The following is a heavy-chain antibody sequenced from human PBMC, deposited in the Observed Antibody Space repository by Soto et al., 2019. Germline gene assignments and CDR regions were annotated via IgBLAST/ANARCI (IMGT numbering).Heavy chain of an antibody. Sequence: GASVKVSCKASGGTFSSYAISWVRQAPGQGLEWMGGIIPIFGTANYAQKFQGRVTITADESTSTAYMELSSLRSEDTAVYYCARHSTGLGKETYYYYYYGMDVWGQGTTVTVSS. J-gene: IGHJ6*02. V-gene: IGHV1-69*13. D-gene: IGHD3-9*01. CDR1: GGTFSSYA. CDR3: ARHSTGLGKETYYYYYYGMDV. CDR2: IIPIFGTA.